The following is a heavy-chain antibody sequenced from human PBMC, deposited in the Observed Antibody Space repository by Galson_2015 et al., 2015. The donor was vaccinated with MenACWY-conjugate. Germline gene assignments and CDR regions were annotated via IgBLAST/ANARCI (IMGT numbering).Heavy chain of an antibody. Sequence: SLRLSCAASGFAFYNYWMHWVRHPPGKGLEWISYIKADGSFSNYADSVKGRFTISTDNAKNMVYLQMDGLGDEDTAVYFCARDNNWSFDSWGQGTLVTVSS. CDR3: ARDNNWSFDS. CDR1: GFAFYNYW. D-gene: IGHD1-1*01. CDR2: IKADGSFS. V-gene: IGHV3-74*01. J-gene: IGHJ4*02.